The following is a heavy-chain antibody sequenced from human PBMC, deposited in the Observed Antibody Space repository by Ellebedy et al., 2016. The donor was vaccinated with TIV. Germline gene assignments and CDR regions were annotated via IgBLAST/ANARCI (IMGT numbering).Heavy chain of an antibody. CDR2: IYYSGST. D-gene: IGHD2-2*01. CDR1: GGSISSSSYY. Sequence: MPSETLSLTCTVSGGSISSSSYYWGWIRQPPGKGLEWIGSIYYSGSTYYNPSLKSRVTISVETSKNQFTLKLSSVTAADTAVYYCARVIFVPAATYFDYWGQGTLVTVSS. J-gene: IGHJ4*02. V-gene: IGHV4-39*01. CDR3: ARVIFVPAATYFDY.